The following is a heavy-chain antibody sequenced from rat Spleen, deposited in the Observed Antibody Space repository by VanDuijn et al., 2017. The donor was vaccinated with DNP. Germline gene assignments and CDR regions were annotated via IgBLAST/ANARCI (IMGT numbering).Heavy chain of an antibody. CDR2: ISPSGGRS. CDR1: GFTFSNYD. D-gene: IGHD1-11*01. CDR3: ARPNYGGYEGWFAY. V-gene: IGHV5-25*01. Sequence: EVQLVESGGGLVQPGRSLKLSCAASGFTFSNYDMAWVRQAPTKGLEWVAAISPSGGRSYYRDSVKDRFTVSRDNTKSSLYLQMDSLRSEDTATYYCARPNYGGYEGWFAYWGQGTLVTVSS. J-gene: IGHJ3*01.